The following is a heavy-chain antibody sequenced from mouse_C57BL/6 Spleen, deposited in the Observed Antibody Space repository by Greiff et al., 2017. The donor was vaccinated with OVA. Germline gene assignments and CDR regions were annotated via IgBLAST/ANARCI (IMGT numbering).Heavy chain of an antibody. D-gene: IGHD2-1*01. J-gene: IGHJ1*03. CDR3: ARPGYYGNYWYFDV. V-gene: IGHV5-17*01. CDR2: ISSGSSTI. CDR1: GFTFSDYG. Sequence: EVKLVESGGGLVKPGGSLKLSCAASGFTFSDYGMHWVRQAPEKGLEWVAYISSGSSTIYYADTVKGRFTISRDNAKNTLFLQMTSLRSEDTAMYYCARPGYYGNYWYFDVWGTGTTVTVSS.